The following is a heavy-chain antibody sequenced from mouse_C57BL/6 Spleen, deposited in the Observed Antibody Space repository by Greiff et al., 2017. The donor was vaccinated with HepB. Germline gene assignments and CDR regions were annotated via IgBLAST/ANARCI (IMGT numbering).Heavy chain of an antibody. CDR2: INPNNGGT. Sequence: EVQLQESGPELVKPGASVKIPCKASGYTFTDYNMDWVKQSHGKSLEWIGDINPNNGGTSYNQKFKGKATLTVDKSSSTAYMELRSLTSEDSAVYDWSRRTPLYYGSSVWYFDVWGTGTTVTVSS. D-gene: IGHD1-1*01. CDR3: SRRTPLYYGSSVWYFDV. CDR1: GYTFTDYN. J-gene: IGHJ1*03. V-gene: IGHV1-18*01.